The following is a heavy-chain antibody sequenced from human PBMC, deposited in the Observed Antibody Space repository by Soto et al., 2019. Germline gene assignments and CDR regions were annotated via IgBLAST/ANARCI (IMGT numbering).Heavy chain of an antibody. J-gene: IGHJ5*02. CDR3: AHCPALQWGGSGYFDWFDP. Sequence: SGPTLVNPTQTLTLTCTFSGFSLSTSGVGVGWIRQPPGKALEWLALIYWDDDKRYSPSLKSRLTITKDTSKNQVVLTMTNMDPVDTATYYCAHCPALQWGGSGYFDWFDPWGQGTLVTVSS. V-gene: IGHV2-5*02. D-gene: IGHD3-3*01. CDR1: GFSLSTSGVG. CDR2: IYWDDDK.